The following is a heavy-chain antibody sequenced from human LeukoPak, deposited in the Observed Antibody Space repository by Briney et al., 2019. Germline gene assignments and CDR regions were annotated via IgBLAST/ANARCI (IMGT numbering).Heavy chain of an antibody. J-gene: IGHJ4*02. Sequence: GGSLRLSCAASGFTVSSNYMTWVRQAPGQGLEWVSVIYFGGTTYYADSVKGRFTISRDNAKNSLYLQMNSLRDEDTAVYYCARETPEYDWGQGTLVTVSS. V-gene: IGHV3-53*01. CDR3: ARETPEYD. D-gene: IGHD6-6*01. CDR2: IYFGGTT. CDR1: GFTVSSNY.